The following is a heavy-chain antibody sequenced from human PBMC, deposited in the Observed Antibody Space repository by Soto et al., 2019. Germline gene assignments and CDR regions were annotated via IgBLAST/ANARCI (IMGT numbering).Heavy chain of an antibody. D-gene: IGHD3-3*01. CDR2: IDTSGST. CDR1: GCSISNYY. V-gene: IGHV4-4*07. J-gene: IGHJ4*02. Sequence: SEPLSLTCTVSGCSISNYYCNWIRQPAGKGLEWIGRIDTSGSTNYNPSLKSRVTMSVDTSKQEFSLKLSSVTAADTALYYCARGGQDFWSGPFGYWGRGALVTAPQ. CDR3: ARGGQDFWSGPFGY.